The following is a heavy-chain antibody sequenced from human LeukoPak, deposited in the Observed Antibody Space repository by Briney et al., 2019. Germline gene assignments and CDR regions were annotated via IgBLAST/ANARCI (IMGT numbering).Heavy chain of an antibody. Sequence: GGSLRLSCAGSGFTFSSYAMSWVRQAPGKGLEWVANIKQDGSEKYYVDSVKGRFTISRDNAKNSLYLQMNSLRAEDTAVYYCARDGEYSTLGAFDIWGQGTMVTVSS. D-gene: IGHD6-13*01. J-gene: IGHJ3*02. CDR1: GFTFSSYA. V-gene: IGHV3-7*01. CDR3: ARDGEYSTLGAFDI. CDR2: IKQDGSEK.